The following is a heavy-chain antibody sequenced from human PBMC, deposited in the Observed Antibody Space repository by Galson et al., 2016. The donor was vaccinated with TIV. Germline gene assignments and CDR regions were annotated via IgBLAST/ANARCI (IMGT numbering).Heavy chain of an antibody. V-gene: IGHV4-38-2*02. J-gene: IGHJ6*02. Sequence: SETLSLTCVVSGFSIKSGYFWGWIRQPPGKGLQWIGSIYESGTTYSPPSLKSRLTMSVATSKNQFSLKLSPVTAADTAVYYCMREGSTVTMHHYFGMAVWGQGTSVTVSS. D-gene: IGHD4-17*01. CDR1: GFSIKSGYF. CDR2: IYESGTT. CDR3: MREGSTVTMHHYFGMAV.